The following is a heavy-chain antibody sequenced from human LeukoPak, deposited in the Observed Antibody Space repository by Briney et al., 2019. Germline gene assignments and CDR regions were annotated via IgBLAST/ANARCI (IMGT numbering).Heavy chain of an antibody. Sequence: GGSLRLSCAASGFTFSSYEMNWVRQAPGKGLEWLSYISSSGSTIYYADSVKGRFTVSRDNAKNSLCLQMNSLRAEDTALYYCAPLLRTGYWGQRSLVTVSS. J-gene: IGHJ4*02. CDR2: ISSSGSTI. CDR1: GFTFSSYE. V-gene: IGHV3-48*03. CDR3: APLLRTGY.